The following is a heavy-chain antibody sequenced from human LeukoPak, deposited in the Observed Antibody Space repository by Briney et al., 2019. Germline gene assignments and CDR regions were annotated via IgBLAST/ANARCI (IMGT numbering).Heavy chain of an antibody. CDR2: ISSTGST. CDR3: ARTRRFMVRGVIGWDY. D-gene: IGHD3-10*01. V-gene: IGHV4-30-4*07. J-gene: IGHJ4*02. CDR1: GGSINSGGYS. Sequence: SETLSLTCAVSGGSINSGGYSWSWIRQPPGKGLEWIGYISSTGSTYYNLSLKSRLSISSDTSKNQFSLKLSSVTAADTAVYYCARTRRFMVRGVIGWDYWGQGTLVTVSS.